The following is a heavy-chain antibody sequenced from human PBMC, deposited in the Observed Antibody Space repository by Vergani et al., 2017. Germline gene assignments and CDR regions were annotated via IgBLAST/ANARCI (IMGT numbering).Heavy chain of an antibody. J-gene: IGHJ3*01. CDR1: GFNVSSKY. D-gene: IGHD6-13*01. CDR3: ARDRGKIAGAYDAVDF. Sequence: EVQLVESGGTLVQPGGSLRLACEASGFNVSSKYMSWVRQVPGTGLEWVCIMFSGGSTNSADSVKGRFTISRDNSKNTLYLQMNSLRAEDTAVYYCARDRGKIAGAYDAVDFWGLGTMVIVSS. CDR2: MFSGGST. V-gene: IGHV3-66*02.